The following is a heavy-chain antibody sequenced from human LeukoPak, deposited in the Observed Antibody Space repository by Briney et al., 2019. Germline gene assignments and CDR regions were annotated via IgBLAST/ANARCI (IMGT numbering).Heavy chain of an antibody. Sequence: GGSLRLSCAASGFTVSSNYMSWVRQAPGKGLEWVSVIYSGGSTYYADSVKDRFTISRHNSKNTLYLQMNSLRAEDTAVYYCARGYYDILTGYYTNDAFDIWGQGTMVTVSS. V-gene: IGHV3-53*04. CDR1: GFTVSSNY. J-gene: IGHJ3*02. CDR3: ARGYYDILTGYYTNDAFDI. CDR2: IYSGGST. D-gene: IGHD3-9*01.